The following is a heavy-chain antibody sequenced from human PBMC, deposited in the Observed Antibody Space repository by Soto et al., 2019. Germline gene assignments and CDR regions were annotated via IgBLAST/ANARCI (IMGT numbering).Heavy chain of an antibody. D-gene: IGHD6-13*01. CDR1: GFTFSNAW. J-gene: IGHJ6*02. Sequence: EVQLVESGGGLVKPGGSLRLSCAASGFTFSNAWMNWVRQAPGKGLEWVGRIKSKTDGGTTDYAAPVKGRFTISRDDSKNTLYLQMNSLKTEDTAVYYYTTKKNSWYDYAYYGMDVWGQGTTVTVSS. CDR2: IKSKTDGGTT. CDR3: TTKKNSWYDYAYYGMDV. V-gene: IGHV3-15*07.